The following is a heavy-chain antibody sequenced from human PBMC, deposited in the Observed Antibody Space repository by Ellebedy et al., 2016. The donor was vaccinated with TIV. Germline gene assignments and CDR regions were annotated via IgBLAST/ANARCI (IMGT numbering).Heavy chain of an antibody. J-gene: IGHJ6*02. Sequence: GESLKISCAASGFTFSSYEMNWVRQAPGKGLEWVSYISSSGSIIYYADSVKGRFTISRDNAKNSLYLQLNSLRAEDTAVYYCARDLVRYFDWAPAMDVWGQGTTVTVSS. CDR2: ISSSGSII. D-gene: IGHD3-9*01. CDR3: ARDLVRYFDWAPAMDV. V-gene: IGHV3-48*03. CDR1: GFTFSSYE.